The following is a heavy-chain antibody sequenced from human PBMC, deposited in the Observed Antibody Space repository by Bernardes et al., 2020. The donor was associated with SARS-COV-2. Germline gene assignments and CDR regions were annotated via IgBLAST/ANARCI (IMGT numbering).Heavy chain of an antibody. J-gene: IGHJ4*02. V-gene: IGHV3-23*01. Sequence: VGSLRLSCAASGFTFRSYGMNWVRQAPGKGLEWVSGSGGGGAGTYYADFVKGRFTISRDNSKNTLFLQMNSLRAEDTAVYYCARIDEVTGRDYWGQGTLVTVSS. CDR3: ARIDEVTGRDY. D-gene: IGHD6-19*01. CDR2: SGGGGAGT. CDR1: GFTFRSYG.